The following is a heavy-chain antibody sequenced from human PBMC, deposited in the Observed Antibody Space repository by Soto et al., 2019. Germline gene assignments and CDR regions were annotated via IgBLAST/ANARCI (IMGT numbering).Heavy chain of an antibody. D-gene: IGHD3-3*01. V-gene: IGHV1-3*01. Sequence: QVQLVQSGAEVKKPGASVKVSCKASGYTFTSYAMHWVRQAPGQRLEWMGWINGGNGNTKYSQKFQGRVTITRDTSESTAYMELSSLRSEDTAVYYCASAGLEWYGYMDVWGKGTKVTVSS. CDR2: INGGNGNT. J-gene: IGHJ6*03. CDR1: GYTFTSYA. CDR3: ASAGLEWYGYMDV.